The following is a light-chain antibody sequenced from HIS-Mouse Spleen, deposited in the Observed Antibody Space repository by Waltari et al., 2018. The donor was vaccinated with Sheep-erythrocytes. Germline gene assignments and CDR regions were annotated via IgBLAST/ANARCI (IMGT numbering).Light chain of an antibody. CDR3: QSADSSGTYVV. V-gene: IGLV3-25*03. Sequence: SYELTQPPAVSVSPGQTARTTCSGDALPKQYAHWYQKKPGQAPVLVIYKDSERPSGIPERFSGSSSGTTVTLTISGVQAEDEADYYCQSADSSGTYVVFGGGTKLTVL. CDR2: KDS. CDR1: ALPKQY. J-gene: IGLJ2*01.